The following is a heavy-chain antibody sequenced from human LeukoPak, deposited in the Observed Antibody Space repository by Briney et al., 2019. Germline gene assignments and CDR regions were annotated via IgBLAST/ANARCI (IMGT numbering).Heavy chain of an antibody. J-gene: IGHJ5*02. CDR3: ARGIAAAGTSDP. Sequence: ASVTVSCKASGYTFTSYDINWVRQATGQGLEWMGWMNPNSGNTGYAQKFQGRVTMTRNTSISTAYMELSSLRSEDTAVYYCARGIAAAGTSDPWGQGTLVTVSS. CDR1: GYTFTSYD. D-gene: IGHD6-13*01. V-gene: IGHV1-8*01. CDR2: MNPNSGNT.